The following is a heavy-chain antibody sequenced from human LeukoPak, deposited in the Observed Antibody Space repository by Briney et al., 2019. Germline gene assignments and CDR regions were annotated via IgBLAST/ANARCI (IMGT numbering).Heavy chain of an antibody. CDR1: GFSLSTSGVG. D-gene: IGHD5-24*01. Sequence: ESGPTLVKPTQTLTLTCTFSGFSLSTSGVGVGWIRQPPGKALEWLTLIYWDDDKRYSPSLKSRLTITKDTSKNQVVLTMTNMDPVDTATYYCAHSSSIGDGYNRGDWFDPWGQGTLVTVSS. CDR2: IYWDDDK. V-gene: IGHV2-5*02. J-gene: IGHJ5*02. CDR3: AHSSSIGDGYNRGDWFDP.